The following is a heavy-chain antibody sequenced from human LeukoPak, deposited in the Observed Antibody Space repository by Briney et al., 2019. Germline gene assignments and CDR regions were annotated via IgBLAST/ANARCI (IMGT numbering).Heavy chain of an antibody. V-gene: IGHV5-51*01. Sequence: GESLEISCKGSGNSFSNYWIAWVRQMPGKGLEWMGIIYPGDSDTKYSRSFQGQVIISADKSTTTAYLQWSSLKASDTAMYYCARRQAGAVNWFDSWGQGTLVTVSS. CDR3: ARRQAGAVNWFDS. D-gene: IGHD6-19*01. CDR1: GNSFSNYW. J-gene: IGHJ5*01. CDR2: IYPGDSDT.